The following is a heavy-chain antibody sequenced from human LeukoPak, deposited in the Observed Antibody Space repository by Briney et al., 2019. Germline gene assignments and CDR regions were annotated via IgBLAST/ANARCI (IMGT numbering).Heavy chain of an antibody. CDR2: ISGSGGST. CDR3: AKRSTGSGSYSYYYYMDV. D-gene: IGHD3-10*01. CDR1: GFTFSSYA. V-gene: IGHV3-23*01. J-gene: IGHJ6*03. Sequence: GGSLRLSCAASGFTFSSYAMSWVRQAPGKGLEWVSAISGSGGSTYYADSVKGRYTISRDNSKNTLYLQMNSLRAEDTAVYYCAKRSTGSGSYSYYYYMDVWGKGTTVTVSS.